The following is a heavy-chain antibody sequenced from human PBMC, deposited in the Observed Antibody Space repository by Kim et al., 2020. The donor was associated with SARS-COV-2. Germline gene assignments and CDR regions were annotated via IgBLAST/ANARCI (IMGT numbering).Heavy chain of an antibody. CDR3: ARSGRPSGDYDFCTGYGMDV. Sequence: GGSLRLSCTASKFNFSAYAMHWVRQAPGKGLQYVSGISTYGGSSYHANSVNGRFTVSRDNSKNTLYLQMGSLTAEDMAVYYCARSGRPSGDYDFCTGYGMDVWGQGTTVTVSS. CDR1: KFNFSAYA. D-gene: IGHD3-3*01. J-gene: IGHJ6*02. V-gene: IGHV3-64*01. CDR2: ISTYGGSS.